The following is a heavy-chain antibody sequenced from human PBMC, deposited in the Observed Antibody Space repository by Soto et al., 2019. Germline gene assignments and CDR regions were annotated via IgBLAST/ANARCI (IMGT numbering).Heavy chain of an antibody. CDR3: ARRDWNGIYDYGMDV. Sequence: GESLKISCQASGYRFTTYWISWVRQMPGEGLECMGRIDPTDSYIDYGPSFEGHVTMSVDRSSSTAYLEWSSLKASDSAMYYCARRDWNGIYDYGMDVWGQGTTVTVSS. CDR1: GYRFTTYW. V-gene: IGHV5-10-1*01. J-gene: IGHJ6*02. CDR2: IDPTDSYI. D-gene: IGHD1-1*01.